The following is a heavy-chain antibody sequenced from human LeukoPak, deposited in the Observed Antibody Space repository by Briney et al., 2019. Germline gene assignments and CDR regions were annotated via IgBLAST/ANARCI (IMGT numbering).Heavy chain of an antibody. CDR1: GGSMSNYY. CDR3: ARGVCTSSSCYAGDYGVDV. J-gene: IGHJ6*02. V-gene: IGHV4-59*08. Sequence: PSETLPLTCTVSGGSMSNYYWSWIRQPPGKGLEWIGYRFYSGSTNYNPSLKSRVTISLDTSKSQFSLKVSSVTAADTAVYYCARGVCTSSSCYAGDYGVDVWGQGTTVTVSS. CDR2: RFYSGST. D-gene: IGHD2-2*01.